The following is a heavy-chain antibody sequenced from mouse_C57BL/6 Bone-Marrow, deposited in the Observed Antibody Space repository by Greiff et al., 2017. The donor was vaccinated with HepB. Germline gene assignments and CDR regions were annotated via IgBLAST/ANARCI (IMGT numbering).Heavy chain of an antibody. CDR2: IYPGDGDT. CDR3: AREDYYGSSYGY. CDR1: GYAFSSSW. J-gene: IGHJ2*01. Sequence: VQWVESGPELVKPGASVKISCKASGYAFSSSWMNWVKQRPGTGLEWIGRIYPGDGDTNYNGKFKGKATLTADKSSSTAYMQLSSLTSEDSAVYFCAREDYYGSSYGYWGQGTTLTVSS. D-gene: IGHD1-1*01. V-gene: IGHV1-82*01.